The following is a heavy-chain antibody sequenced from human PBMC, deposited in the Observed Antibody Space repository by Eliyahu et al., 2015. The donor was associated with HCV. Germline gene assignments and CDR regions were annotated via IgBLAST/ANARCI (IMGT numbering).Heavy chain of an antibody. D-gene: IGHD3-10*01. V-gene: IGHV3-7*04. Sequence: SEKYYVDSVKGRFTISRDNAKNSLYLQMNSLRAEDTAVYYCARDLITMVRGVSYYFDYWGQGTLVTVSS. CDR3: ARDLITMVRGVSYYFDY. J-gene: IGHJ4*02. CDR2: SEK.